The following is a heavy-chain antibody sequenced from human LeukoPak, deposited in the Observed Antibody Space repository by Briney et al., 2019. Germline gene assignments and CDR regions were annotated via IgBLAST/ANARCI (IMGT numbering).Heavy chain of an antibody. J-gene: IGHJ4*02. Sequence: PGGSLRLSCAASGFTFSSYEMNWVRQAPGKGLEWVSSISSSSSYIYYADSVKGRFTISRDNAKNSLYLQMNSLRAEDTAVYYCAREISGYDFWSGYLNPADYWGQGTLVTVSS. CDR3: AREISGYDFWSGYLNPADY. CDR1: GFTFSSYE. V-gene: IGHV3-21*01. CDR2: ISSSSSYI. D-gene: IGHD3-3*01.